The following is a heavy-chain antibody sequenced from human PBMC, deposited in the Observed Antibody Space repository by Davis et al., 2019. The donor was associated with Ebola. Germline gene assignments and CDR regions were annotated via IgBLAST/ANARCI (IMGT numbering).Heavy chain of an antibody. CDR2: IYTGGST. CDR1: GLAVSSTY. Sequence: GGSLRLSCAVSGLAVSSTYMSWVRQAPGKGLEWLSVIYTGGSTYYTDSVNGRFTMSRHNPSNTVYLQMNGLRAEDTAVYYCARLESGDYAWICYWGQGTLVTVSS. J-gene: IGHJ4*02. D-gene: IGHD4-17*01. V-gene: IGHV3-53*04. CDR3: ARLESGDYAWICY.